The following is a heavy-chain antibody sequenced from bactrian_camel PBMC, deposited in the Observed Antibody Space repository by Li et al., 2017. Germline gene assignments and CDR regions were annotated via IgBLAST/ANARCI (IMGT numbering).Heavy chain of an antibody. CDR2: IDPEGRI. CDR1: GYTLPMY. J-gene: IGHJ4*01. Sequence: HVQLVESGGGSVQAGGSRRLSCVASGYTLPMYMAWFRQGPGKERERVAIIDPEGRITYGASEKGRFILSRDKRENTVYLQMRNLNPEDTAMYYCTADREDIVDTPTATKYYCPDVYNFWGRGTQVTVS. D-gene: IGHD3*01. V-gene: IGHV3S53*01. CDR3: TADREDIVDTPTATKYYCPDVYNF.